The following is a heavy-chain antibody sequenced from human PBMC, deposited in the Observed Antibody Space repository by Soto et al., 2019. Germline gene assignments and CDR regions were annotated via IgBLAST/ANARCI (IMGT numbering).Heavy chain of an antibody. CDR1: GGSSSSYY. V-gene: IGHV4-59*01. Sequence: PSETLSLTCTVSGGSSSSYYWSWIRQPPGKGLEWIGYIYYSGSTNYTPSLKSRVTISVDTSKNQFSLKLSSVTAADTAVYYCAREGGGDYVLDYYYYMDVWGKGTTVTVSS. J-gene: IGHJ6*03. CDR2: IYYSGST. CDR3: AREGGGDYVLDYYYYMDV. D-gene: IGHD4-17*01.